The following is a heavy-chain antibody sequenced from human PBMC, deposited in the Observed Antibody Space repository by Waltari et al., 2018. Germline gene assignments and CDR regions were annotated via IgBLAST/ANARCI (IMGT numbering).Heavy chain of an antibody. D-gene: IGHD6-13*01. CDR2: CSTIFSTE. Sequence: QVQLVQSGAEVKKPGSSVKVSCKASGGTFSSYAISWLRQAPGQGLEWMGGCSTIFSTETYEQKFQGRGTITTDESTSTAYMELSSLRAEDTAVYYCARDSRIAAALLWGNWFDPWGQGTLVTVSS. J-gene: IGHJ5*02. V-gene: IGHV1-69*05. CDR1: GGTFSSYA. CDR3: ARDSRIAAALLWGNWFDP.